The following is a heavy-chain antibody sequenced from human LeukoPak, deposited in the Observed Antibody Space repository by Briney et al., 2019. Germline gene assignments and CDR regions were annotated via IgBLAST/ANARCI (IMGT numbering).Heavy chain of an antibody. D-gene: IGHD2-21*02. CDR1: GFTFSSYS. Sequence: GGSLRLSCAASGFTFSSYSMNWVRQAPGKGLEWVSSISSSSSYIYHADSVKGRFTISRDNAKNSLYLQMNSLRAEDTAVYYCAREVVAYCGGDCYSDAFDIWGQGTMVTVSS. V-gene: IGHV3-21*01. CDR3: AREVVAYCGGDCYSDAFDI. J-gene: IGHJ3*02. CDR2: ISSSSSYI.